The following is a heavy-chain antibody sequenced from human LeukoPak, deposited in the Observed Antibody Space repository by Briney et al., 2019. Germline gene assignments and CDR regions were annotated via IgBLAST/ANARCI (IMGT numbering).Heavy chain of an antibody. CDR3: ARDSSEFRSLLFH. V-gene: IGHV1-69*13. Sequence: SVKVSCKASGGTFSRHTISWVRQSPGQGLEWMGGTTPMFGTSNYAQKFRGRVTITADESTSTAYVELSSLRSEDTAVYYCARDSSEFRSLLFHWGQGTLVTVSS. J-gene: IGHJ1*01. D-gene: IGHD1-14*01. CDR1: GGTFSRHT. CDR2: TTPMFGTS.